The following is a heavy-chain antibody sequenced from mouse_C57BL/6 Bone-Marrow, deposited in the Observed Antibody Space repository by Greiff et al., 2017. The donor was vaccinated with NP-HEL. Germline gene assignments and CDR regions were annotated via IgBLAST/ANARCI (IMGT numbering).Heavy chain of an antibody. Sequence: VQLQQSGAELVRPGASVKLSCTASGFNIKDDYMHWVKQRPEQGLEWIGWIDPENGDTEYASKFQGKATITADTSSNTAYLQLSSLTSEDTAVYYCTIGIYYDYDLMDYWGQGTSVTVSS. D-gene: IGHD2-4*01. CDR1: GFNIKDDY. CDR2: IDPENGDT. J-gene: IGHJ4*01. CDR3: TIGIYYDYDLMDY. V-gene: IGHV14-4*01.